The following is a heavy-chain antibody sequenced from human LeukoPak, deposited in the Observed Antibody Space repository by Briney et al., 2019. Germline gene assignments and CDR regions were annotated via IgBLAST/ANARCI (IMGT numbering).Heavy chain of an antibody. CDR2: ISSSSSYI. CDR3: AREDMDRNWFDP. CDR1: GFTFSSYS. J-gene: IGHJ5*02. D-gene: IGHD3-10*01. Sequence: GGSLRLSCAASGFTFSSYSMNWVRQAPGEGLEWVSSISSSSSYIYYADSVKGRFTISRDNAKNSLYLQMNSLRAEDTAVYYCAREDMDRNWFDPWGQGTLVTVSS. V-gene: IGHV3-21*01.